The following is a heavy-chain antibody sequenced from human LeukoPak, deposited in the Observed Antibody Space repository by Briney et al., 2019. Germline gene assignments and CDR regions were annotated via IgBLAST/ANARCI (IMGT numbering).Heavy chain of an antibody. CDR1: GFTFSSYS. J-gene: IGHJ4*02. V-gene: IGHV3-21*01. Sequence: GGSLRLSCAASGFTFSSYSMNWVRQAPGKGLEWVSSISSSSSYIYYADSVKGRFTISRGNAKNSLYLQMNSLRAEDTAVYYCARDGRYSSSWSYYFDYWGQGTLVAVSS. CDR3: ARDGRYSSSWSYYFDY. CDR2: ISSSSSYI. D-gene: IGHD6-13*01.